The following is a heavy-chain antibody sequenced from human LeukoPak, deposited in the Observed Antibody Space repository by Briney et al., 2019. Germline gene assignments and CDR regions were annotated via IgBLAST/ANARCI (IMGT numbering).Heavy chain of an antibody. V-gene: IGHV1-2*02. CDR2: IHPNSGDT. J-gene: IGHJ4*02. D-gene: IGHD2-15*01. Sequence: GASVKVSCKASGYTFTGYYMHWVRQAPGQGLEWMGWIHPNSGDTNYAQKFQGRVTMTRDTSISTAYMEVSSLRSEDTAVYYCARECSGGSCYGEYWGQGTLVIVSS. CDR1: GYTFTGYY. CDR3: ARECSGGSCYGEY.